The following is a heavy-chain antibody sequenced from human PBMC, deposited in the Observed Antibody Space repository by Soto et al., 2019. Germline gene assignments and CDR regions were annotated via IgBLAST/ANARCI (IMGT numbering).Heavy chain of an antibody. CDR2: IASDSSYK. Sequence: GGSLRLSCGASGFTFRNPVIHWVRQAPGKGLEWVAVIASDSSYKNCTGSVKGRFTISRDNSKDTLYLQMNRLTPEDTAVYYCVGGSLLHWGQGTPVTVSS. J-gene: IGHJ4*02. CDR1: GFTFRNPV. CDR3: VGGSLLH. V-gene: IGHV3-30*03.